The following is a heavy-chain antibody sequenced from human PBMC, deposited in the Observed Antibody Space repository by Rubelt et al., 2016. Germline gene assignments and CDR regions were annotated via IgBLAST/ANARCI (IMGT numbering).Heavy chain of an antibody. Sequence: QLQLQESGPGLVKPSETLSLTCTVSGGSISSSSYYWGWIRQPPGKGLEWIGSIYYSGSTYYNPSLKSRVTISVDTSKNQFSLKLSSVTAADTAVYYCARGGLSELLWFGESRIDYWGQGTLVTVSS. CDR1: GGSISSSSYY. D-gene: IGHD3-10*01. CDR2: IYYSGST. J-gene: IGHJ4*02. V-gene: IGHV4-39*01. CDR3: ARGGLSELLWFGESRIDY.